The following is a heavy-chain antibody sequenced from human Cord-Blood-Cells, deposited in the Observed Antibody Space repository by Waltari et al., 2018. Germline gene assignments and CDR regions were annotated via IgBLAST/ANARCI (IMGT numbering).Heavy chain of an antibody. D-gene: IGHD3-10*01. V-gene: IGHV4-39*01. Sequence: QLQLQESGPGLVKPSETLSLTCTVSGGSISSSSYYWGWIRQPPRKGLEWIGSIYYSGSTYYNPSLKSRGTISVDTSKNQFSLKLSSVTAADTAVYYCASSFGSGSYYWYFDLWGRGTLVTVSS. J-gene: IGHJ2*01. CDR2: IYYSGST. CDR1: GGSISSSSYY. CDR3: ASSFGSGSYYWYFDL.